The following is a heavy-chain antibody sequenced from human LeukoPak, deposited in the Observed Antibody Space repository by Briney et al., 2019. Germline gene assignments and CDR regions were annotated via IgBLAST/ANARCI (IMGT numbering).Heavy chain of an antibody. CDR3: ARLVVRGAFDY. V-gene: IGHV3-9*01. CDR2: ISWNSGSI. CDR1: GFTFDDYA. D-gene: IGHD3-10*01. Sequence: PGGSLRLSCAASGFTFDDYAMHWVRQAPGKGLEWVSGISWNSGSIGYADSVKGRFTISRDNSKNTLYLQMNSLRAEDTAVYYCARLVVRGAFDYWGQGTLVTVSS. J-gene: IGHJ4*02.